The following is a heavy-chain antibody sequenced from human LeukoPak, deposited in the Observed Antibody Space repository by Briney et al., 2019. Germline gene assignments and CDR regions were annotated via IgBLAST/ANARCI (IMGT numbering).Heavy chain of an antibody. CDR3: ARDLWLSGYCSGGSCYVFDY. CDR1: GGSFSGYY. J-gene: IGHJ4*02. Sequence: SETLSLTCAVYGGSFSGYYWSWIRQPPGKGLEWIGEINHSGSTNYNPSLKSRVTMSVDTSKNQFSLKLSSVTAADTAVYYCARDLWLSGYCSGGSCYVFDYWGQGTLVTVSS. CDR2: INHSGST. D-gene: IGHD2-15*01. V-gene: IGHV4-34*01.